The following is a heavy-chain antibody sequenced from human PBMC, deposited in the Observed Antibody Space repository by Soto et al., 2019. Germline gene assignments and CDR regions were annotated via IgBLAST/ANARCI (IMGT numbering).Heavy chain of an antibody. V-gene: IGHV1-46*01. Sequence: ASVKVSCKASGYTFTSYYMHWVRQAPGQGLEWVGIINPSGGSTSYAQKFQGRVTMTRDTSTSTVYMELSSLRSEDTAVYYCARKVGSGSYPNLNWLDPWGQGTLVTVYS. CDR1: GYTFTSYY. J-gene: IGHJ5*02. D-gene: IGHD3-10*01. CDR2: INPSGGST. CDR3: ARKVGSGSYPNLNWLDP.